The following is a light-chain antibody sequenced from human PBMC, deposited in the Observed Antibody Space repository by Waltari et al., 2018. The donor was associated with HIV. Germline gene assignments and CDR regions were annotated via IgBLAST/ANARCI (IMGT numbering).Light chain of an antibody. V-gene: IGLV2-23*02. CDR2: EVT. Sequence: QSALTQPASVSGSPGQSITISCTGTSRNVWSDDLVSWYQQHPGEAPKLIIYEVTKRHAGVSNLSAGSKSGNTASLTFAGLQAEDEADYYCCSCPRSGIRYVFGTGTKVTVL. CDR1: SRNVWSDDL. J-gene: IGLJ1*01. CDR3: CSCPRSGIRYV.